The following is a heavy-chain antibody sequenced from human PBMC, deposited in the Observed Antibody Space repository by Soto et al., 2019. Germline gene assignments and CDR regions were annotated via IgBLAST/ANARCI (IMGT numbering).Heavy chain of an antibody. CDR1: GGTLNTYA. CDR2: IIPIFGTA. J-gene: IGHJ6*02. D-gene: IGHD3-10*01. Sequence: SVKVSCKASGGTLNTYAISWVRQAPGQGLEWMGGIIPIFGTANYAQKFQGRVTITADESTSTAYMELSSLRSEDTAVYYCARATGGSGSYYNLQPDVWGQGTTVTVSS. CDR3: ARATGGSGSYYNLQPDV. V-gene: IGHV1-69*13.